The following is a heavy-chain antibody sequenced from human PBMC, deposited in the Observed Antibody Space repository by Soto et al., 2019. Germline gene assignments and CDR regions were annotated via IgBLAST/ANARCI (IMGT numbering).Heavy chain of an antibody. Sequence: KASETLSLTCAVYGGSFSGYYWSWIRQPPGKGLEWIGEINHSGSTNYNPSLKSRVTISVDTSKNQFSLKLSSVTAADTAVYYCARGPRYYYDSSGPGKRYFQHWGQGTLVTVSS. D-gene: IGHD3-22*01. CDR3: ARGPRYYYDSSGPGKRYFQH. V-gene: IGHV4-34*01. CDR2: INHSGST. J-gene: IGHJ1*01. CDR1: GGSFSGYY.